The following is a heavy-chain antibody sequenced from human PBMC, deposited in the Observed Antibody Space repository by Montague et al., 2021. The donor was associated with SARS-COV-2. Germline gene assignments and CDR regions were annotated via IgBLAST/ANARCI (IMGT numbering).Heavy chain of an antibody. CDR2: VKDSGST. Sequence: SETLSLTCAVYGGSFSGYYWSWIRQPPRKGLEWIGEVKDSGSTNYIPSLKSRVAISVGTSKNQFSLKLRSVTAADTAVYFCARGALTGGNYESWRGYYTSPLDYWSQGTLVTVSS. CDR1: GGSFSGYY. J-gene: IGHJ4*02. CDR3: ARGALTGGNYESWRGYYTSPLDY. D-gene: IGHD3-3*01. V-gene: IGHV4-34*01.